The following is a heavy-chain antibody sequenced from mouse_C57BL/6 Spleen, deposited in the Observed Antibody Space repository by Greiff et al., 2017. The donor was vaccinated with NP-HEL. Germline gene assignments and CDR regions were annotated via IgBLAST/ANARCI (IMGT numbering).Heavy chain of an antibody. Sequence: EVKLMESGPELVKPGDSVKISCKASGYSFTGYFMNWVMQSHGKSLEWIGRINPYNGDTFYNQKFKGKATLTVDKSSSTAHMELRSLTSEDSAVYYCARRSDGYSYYYAMDYWGQGTSVTVSS. J-gene: IGHJ4*01. CDR2: INPYNGDT. CDR1: GYSFTGYF. D-gene: IGHD2-3*01. CDR3: ARRSDGYSYYYAMDY. V-gene: IGHV1-20*01.